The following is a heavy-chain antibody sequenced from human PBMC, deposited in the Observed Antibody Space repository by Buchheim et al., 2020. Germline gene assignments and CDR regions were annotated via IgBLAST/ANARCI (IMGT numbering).Heavy chain of an antibody. CDR3: ARGDGTYYYDSSGYSTFDY. D-gene: IGHD3-22*01. Sequence: EVQLVESGGGLVQPGGSLRLSCAASGFTFSSYSMNWVRQAPGKGLEWVSYISSSSSTIYYADSSKGRFTISRDNAKNPLYLQMNSLRNEDTAVYYCARGDGTYYYDSSGYSTFDYWGQGTL. CDR1: GFTFSSYS. CDR2: ISSSSSTI. J-gene: IGHJ4*02. V-gene: IGHV3-48*02.